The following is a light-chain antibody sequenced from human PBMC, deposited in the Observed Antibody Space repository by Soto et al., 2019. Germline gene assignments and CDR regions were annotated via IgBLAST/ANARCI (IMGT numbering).Light chain of an antibody. CDR1: NSNIGAGYD. CDR2: GNS. V-gene: IGLV1-40*01. CDR3: QSYDSSLSGYG. Sequence: QPVLTQPPSVSGAPGQRVTISCTGSNSNIGAGYDVHWYQQLPGTAPKLLIYGNSNRPSGVPDRFSGSKSGTSASLAITGLQAEDEADYYCQSYDSSLSGYGFGTGTKLTVL. J-gene: IGLJ1*01.